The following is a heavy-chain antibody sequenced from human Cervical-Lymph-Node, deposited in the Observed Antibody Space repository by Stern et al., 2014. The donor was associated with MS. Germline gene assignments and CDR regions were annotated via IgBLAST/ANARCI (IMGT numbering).Heavy chain of an antibody. CDR2: IIPLLNTT. CDR1: GGTFTTHP. V-gene: IGHV1-69*06. CDR3: ASSLVASGH. D-gene: IGHD2-8*02. J-gene: IGHJ4*02. Sequence: VQLVESGAEVKKPGSSVKVSCKASGGTFTTHPITWWRQAPGQGLDWMGGIIPLLNTTNYSQTFPGRIAITADKSTSTTYLEISSLRSDYTAIYYCASSLVASGHWGQGTLVIVS.